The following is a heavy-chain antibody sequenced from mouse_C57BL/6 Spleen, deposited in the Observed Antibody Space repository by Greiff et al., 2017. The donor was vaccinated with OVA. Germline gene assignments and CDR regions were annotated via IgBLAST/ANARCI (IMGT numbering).Heavy chain of an antibody. CDR1: GYTFTSYT. CDR2: INPSSGYT. J-gene: IGHJ3*01. V-gene: IGHV1-4*01. CDR3: ARSYGSSWFAY. D-gene: IGHD1-1*01. Sequence: VQLQESGAELARPGASVKMSCKASGYTFTSYTMHWVKQRPGQGLEWIGYINPSSGYTKYNQKFKDKATLTADKSSSTAYMQLSSLTSEDSAVYYCARSYGSSWFAYWGQGTLVTVSA.